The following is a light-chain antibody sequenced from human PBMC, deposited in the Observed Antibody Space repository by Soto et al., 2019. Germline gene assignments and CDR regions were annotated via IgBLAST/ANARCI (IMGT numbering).Light chain of an antibody. CDR3: QQYEMSPLT. CDR2: GAS. Sequence: EIVLTQSPGTLSLSPGERATLSCRPSQSVSSSYLAWFQQKPGQAPRLLIYGASSRATGIPDRFSGSGSGTDFTLTISRLEPEDFAVYYCQQYEMSPLTFGGGTKVEIK. V-gene: IGKV3-20*01. J-gene: IGKJ4*01. CDR1: QSVSSSY.